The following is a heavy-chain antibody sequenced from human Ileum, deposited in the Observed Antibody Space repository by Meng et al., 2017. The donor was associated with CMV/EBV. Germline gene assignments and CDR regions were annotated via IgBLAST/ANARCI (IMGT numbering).Heavy chain of an antibody. Sequence: AAYGLRLSSYWMRWVRQAPGEGRGWVSRISSDGTSVAYADSREGRFTISRDKGKDTMYLQMNSLRAEDTAVYYCARGGIVLAASSDSWGQGTLVTVSS. CDR2: ISSDGTSV. J-gene: IGHJ5*01. V-gene: IGHV3-74*01. D-gene: IGHD2-2*01. CDR3: ARGGIVLAASSDS. CDR1: GLRLSSYW.